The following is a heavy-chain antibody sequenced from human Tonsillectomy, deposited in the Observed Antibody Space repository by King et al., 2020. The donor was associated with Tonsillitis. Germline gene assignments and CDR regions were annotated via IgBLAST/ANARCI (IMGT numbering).Heavy chain of an antibody. Sequence: DVQLVESGGGLVHPGGSLRLSCATSGFTFSSYGMNWVRQAPGKGLEWVSGISGSGGSTYYADSVKGRFTISRDNSKNTLYLEMSSLRADDTAIYYCAKEIQLWLGYGFDYWGQGTLVTVSS. CDR1: GFTFSSYG. J-gene: IGHJ4*02. V-gene: IGHV3-23*04. D-gene: IGHD5-18*01. CDR3: AKEIQLWLGYGFDY. CDR2: ISGSGGST.